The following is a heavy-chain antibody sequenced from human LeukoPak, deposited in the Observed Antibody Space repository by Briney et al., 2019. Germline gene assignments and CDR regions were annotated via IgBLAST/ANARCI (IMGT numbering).Heavy chain of an antibody. CDR1: GGSISRRNYY. D-gene: IGHD6-19*01. CDR2: ISYSGST. CDR3: GSKQWKYYYINV. Sequence: SETLSFTFTAYGGSISRRNYYWCWIRQPPGKGLEWIGSISYSGSTYYNPSLKSRVTIFVDTSKNQFSLKLSSVTAADTAIYYCGSKQWKYYYINVWGKGTTVTVSS. J-gene: IGHJ6*03. V-gene: IGHV4-39*01.